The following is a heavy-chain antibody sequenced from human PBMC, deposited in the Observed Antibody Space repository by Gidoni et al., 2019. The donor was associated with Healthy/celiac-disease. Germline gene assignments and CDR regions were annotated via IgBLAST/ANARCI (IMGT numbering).Heavy chain of an antibody. D-gene: IGHD3-10*01. CDR2: IYYRGST. V-gene: IGHV4-31*03. J-gene: IGHJ4*02. CDR1: GASIRSGGYY. CDR3: ARVSGGDNRLDFDY. Sequence: QVQLQESGPGLVKPSQTLTLTCTFPGASIRSGGYYWSWIRQHPGKGREWSGSIYYRGSTYYNPSLKSRVTISVDTSKNQFALKLSSVTAADTAVYYCARVSGGDNRLDFDYWGQGTLVTVSS.